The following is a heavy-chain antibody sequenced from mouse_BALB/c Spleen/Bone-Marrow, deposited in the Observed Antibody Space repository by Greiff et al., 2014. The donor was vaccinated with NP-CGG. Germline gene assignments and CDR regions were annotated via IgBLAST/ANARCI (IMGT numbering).Heavy chain of an antibody. D-gene: IGHD2-10*01. CDR1: GYSIPSDYA. J-gene: IGHJ2*01. CDR2: ISYSGST. CDR3: ARATYYVSFFDY. V-gene: IGHV3-2*02. Sequence: VQLQQSGPGLVKPSQSLSLTCTVPGYSIPSDYAWTWIRQFPGNKLEWMGYISYSGSTDYNPSLKSRISITRDTSKNQFFLQLNSVTTEYTATYYCARATYYVSFFDYWGQGTTLTVST.